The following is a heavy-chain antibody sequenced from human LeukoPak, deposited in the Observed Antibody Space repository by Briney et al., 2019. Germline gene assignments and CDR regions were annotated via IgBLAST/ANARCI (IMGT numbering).Heavy chain of an antibody. D-gene: IGHD3-22*01. CDR1: GFTFSSYA. J-gene: IGHJ4*02. V-gene: IGHV3-30*18. CDR2: LSYDGSEK. Sequence: GGSLRLSCGASGFTFSSYAMHWVRQAPGEGLEWVAVLSYDGSEKYYGDSVKGRFTISRDNSKNTVYLQMNSLRAEDTAVYYCAKRDDYYDSSGYYLSKALFDYWGQGTLVTVSS. CDR3: AKRDDYYDSSGYYLSKALFDY.